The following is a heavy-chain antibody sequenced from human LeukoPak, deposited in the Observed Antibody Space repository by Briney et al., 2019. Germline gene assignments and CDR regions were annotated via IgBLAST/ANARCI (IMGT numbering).Heavy chain of an antibody. D-gene: IGHD3-10*02. J-gene: IGHJ4*02. CDR3: ARGTMFPYYFDY. Sequence: GGSLRLSCAASGFKFSSYSMKWVRQAPGKGVEWVSFISSSSSYIYYADSVKGRFTISRDNAKNSLYLQMNSLRAEDTAVYYCARGTMFPYYFDYWGQGTLVTVSS. V-gene: IGHV3-21*01. CDR2: ISSSSSYI. CDR1: GFKFSSYS.